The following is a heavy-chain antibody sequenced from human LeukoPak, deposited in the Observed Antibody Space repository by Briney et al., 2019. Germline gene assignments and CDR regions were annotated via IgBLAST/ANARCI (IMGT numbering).Heavy chain of an antibody. Sequence: ASVKVSCKASGGTFSSYIITWVRQAPGQGLEWMGGIIPIFGTANYAQNFQGRAMITADESTSTAYMELSSLRSEDTAVYYCTSTPRPTWELRWGIAFDIWGQGTMVTVSS. J-gene: IGHJ3*02. CDR1: GGTFSSYI. CDR2: IIPIFGTA. V-gene: IGHV1-69*13. D-gene: IGHD4-23*01. CDR3: TSTPRPTWELRWGIAFDI.